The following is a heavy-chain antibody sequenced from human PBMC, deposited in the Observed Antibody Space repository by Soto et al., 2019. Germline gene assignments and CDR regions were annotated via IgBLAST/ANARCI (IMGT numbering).Heavy chain of an antibody. D-gene: IGHD3-22*01. V-gene: IGHV4-39*01. CDR3: MLGSGWKDFDY. Sequence: QLQLQESGPGLVKPSETLSLTCTVSGGSISSSSYYWGWIRQPPGKGLEWIGSIYYSGSTYYNPSLKSPVTIAVDTSKNQFSLNLSSVTAADTAMYYGMLGSGWKDFDYWGQGTLVTVSS. CDR2: IYYSGST. J-gene: IGHJ4*02. CDR1: GGSISSSSYY.